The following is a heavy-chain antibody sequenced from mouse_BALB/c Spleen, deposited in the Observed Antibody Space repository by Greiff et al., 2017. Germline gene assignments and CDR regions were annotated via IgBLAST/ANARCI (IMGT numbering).Heavy chain of an antibody. CDR2: ISSGGST. D-gene: IGHD1-1*01. J-gene: IGHJ2*01. CDR1: GFTFSSYA. V-gene: IGHV5-6-5*01. Sequence: EVKLVESGGGLVKPGGSLKLSCAASGFTFSSYAMSWVRQTPEKRLEWVASISSGGSTYYPDSVKGRFTISRDNARNILYLQMSSLRSEDTAMYYCARGRYYGSAFDYWGQGTTLTVSS. CDR3: ARGRYYGSAFDY.